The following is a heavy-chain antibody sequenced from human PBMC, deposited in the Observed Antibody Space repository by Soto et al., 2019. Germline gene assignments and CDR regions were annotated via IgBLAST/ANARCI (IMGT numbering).Heavy chain of an antibody. D-gene: IGHD3-22*01. CDR2: IGGRGTSS. Sequence: LRLSCAASGFTFSNYAMSWVRQAPGKGLEWVSGIGGRGTSSYYADSVKGRFAISRDNSYNTLFLQLHSLRAEDTAVYYCAKSRYADSSGDYYDFWGQGTRVNVSS. CDR1: GFTFSNYA. CDR3: AKSRYADSSGDYYDF. J-gene: IGHJ4*02. V-gene: IGHV3-23*01.